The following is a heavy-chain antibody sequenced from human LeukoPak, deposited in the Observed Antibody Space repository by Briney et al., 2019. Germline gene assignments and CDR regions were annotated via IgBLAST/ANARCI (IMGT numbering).Heavy chain of an antibody. Sequence: TGGSLRLSCAASGFTFSSYSMNWIRQPPGKGLEWLGIIFHKGNTHYSSSLKSRVSVSVDTSKNQFSLRLSAVTAEDTAVYYCARQLGLGVWALDYWGQGTLDTVSS. CDR3: ARQLGLGVWALDY. J-gene: IGHJ4*02. V-gene: IGHV4-59*04. CDR2: IFHKGNT. CDR1: GFTFSSYS. D-gene: IGHD5/OR15-5a*01.